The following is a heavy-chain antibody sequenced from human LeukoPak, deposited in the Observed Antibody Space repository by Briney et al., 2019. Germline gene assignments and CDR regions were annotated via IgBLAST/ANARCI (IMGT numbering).Heavy chain of an antibody. CDR3: AKSLGWVVPAATFYYYGMDV. CDR2: ISGSGGST. V-gene: IGHV3-23*01. Sequence: PGGSLRLSCAASGFTFSSYAMSWVRQAPGKGLEWVSAISGSGGSTYYAGSVKGRFTISRDNSKNTLYLQMNSLRAEDTAVYYCAKSLGWVVPAATFYYYGMDVWGQGTTVTVSS. CDR1: GFTFSSYA. D-gene: IGHD2-2*01. J-gene: IGHJ6*02.